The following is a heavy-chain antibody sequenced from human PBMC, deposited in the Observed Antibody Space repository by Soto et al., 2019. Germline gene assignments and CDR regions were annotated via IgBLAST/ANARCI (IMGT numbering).Heavy chain of an antibody. J-gene: IGHJ4*02. V-gene: IGHV3-30*02. CDR3: ARETITMVLTTSFDY. CDR2: IRSDGSNI. D-gene: IGHD3-10*01. CDR1: GFTFSSYG. Sequence: PGGSLRLSCAASGFTFSSYGMHWVSQAPGKGLEWVSYIRSDGSNIYYADSVKGRFTISRDNAKNSLYLQMNSLRAEDTAVYYCARETITMVLTTSFDYWGQGTLVTVSS.